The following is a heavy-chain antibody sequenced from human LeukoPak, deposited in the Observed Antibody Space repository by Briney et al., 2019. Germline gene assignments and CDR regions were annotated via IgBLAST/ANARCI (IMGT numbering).Heavy chain of an antibody. J-gene: IGHJ4*02. V-gene: IGHV4-39*01. D-gene: IGHD2-2*01. CDR2: IYYSGRT. Sequence: PSETLSLTCTVSGDSISSSSNYWGWIRQPPGKGLEWVGDIYYSGRTYYNPSLKSQVTISVDTYKNQFSLKLSSVTAADTAVYYCARRQPAYYFDYWGQGTLVTVSS. CDR3: ARRQPAYYFDY. CDR1: GDSISSSSNY.